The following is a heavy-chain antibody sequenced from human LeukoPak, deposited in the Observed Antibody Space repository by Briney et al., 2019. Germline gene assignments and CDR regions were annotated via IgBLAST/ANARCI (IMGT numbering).Heavy chain of an antibody. V-gene: IGHV3-9*01. J-gene: IGHJ4*02. CDR3: AKTAYYDSSGSRFDY. CDR1: GFTFDDYA. D-gene: IGHD3-22*01. Sequence: GGSLRLSCAASGFTFDDYAMHWVRQAPGKGLEWVSGISWNSGSIDYADSVKGRFTISRDNAKNSLYLQMNSLRAEDTALYYCAKTAYYDSSGSRFDYWGQGTLVTVSS. CDR2: ISWNSGSI.